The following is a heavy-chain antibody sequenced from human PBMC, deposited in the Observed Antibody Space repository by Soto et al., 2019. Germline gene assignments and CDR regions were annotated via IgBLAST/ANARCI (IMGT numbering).Heavy chain of an antibody. V-gene: IGHV3-7*01. D-gene: IGHD2-2*01. J-gene: IGHJ6*03. CDR3: ARGAVVVPAAILYYYYMDV. CDR2: IKQDGSEK. CDR1: GFTFSSYW. Sequence: PGGSLRLSCAASGFTFSSYWMSWVRQAPGKGLEWVANIKQDGSEKYYVDSVKGRFTISRDNAKNSLYLQMNSLRAEDTAVYYRARGAVVVPAAILYYYYMDVWGKGTTVTVSS.